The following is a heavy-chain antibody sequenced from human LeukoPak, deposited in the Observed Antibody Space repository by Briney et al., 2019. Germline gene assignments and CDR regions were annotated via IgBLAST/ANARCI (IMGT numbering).Heavy chain of an antibody. Sequence: GGSRKLSCAASGLTFSSNRMNWVRKVPGKGLKWFSSISSSSSYIYYAVSVKGRFTISRDNAKNSLYLQMNSLRAEDTAVYYCARASMITFGGVIVYWGQGTLVTVSS. CDR2: ISSSSSYI. CDR3: ARASMITFGGVIVY. D-gene: IGHD3-16*02. CDR1: GLTFSSNR. J-gene: IGHJ4*02. V-gene: IGHV3-21*01.